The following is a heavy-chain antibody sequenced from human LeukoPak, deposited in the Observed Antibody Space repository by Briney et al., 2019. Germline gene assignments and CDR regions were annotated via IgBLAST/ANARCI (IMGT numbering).Heavy chain of an antibody. Sequence: GGSLRLSCAASEFTFSKYGMHWVRQAPGKGLEWVASISFDINDRKYAESVRGRFTISRDNSKNTLYLQMNSLRAEDTAVYYCAKDSAVVAATLFDIWGQGTMVTVSS. V-gene: IGHV3-30*18. D-gene: IGHD2-15*01. J-gene: IGHJ3*02. CDR3: AKDSAVVAATLFDI. CDR2: ISFDINDR. CDR1: EFTFSKYG.